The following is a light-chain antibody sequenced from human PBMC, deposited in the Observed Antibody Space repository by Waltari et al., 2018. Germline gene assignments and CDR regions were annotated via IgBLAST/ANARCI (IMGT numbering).Light chain of an antibody. J-gene: IGKJ1*01. CDR2: AAS. V-gene: IGKV3-20*01. Sequence: EIVLTQSPGTLSLSPGERATLFCRASQSVNNNYVAWYQQRPGQAPRFLISAASSRASGIPDRFSGRGSGTDFALTISRVESEDFAIYYCQQYGHSPRTFGQGTKVEIK. CDR3: QQYGHSPRT. CDR1: QSVNNNY.